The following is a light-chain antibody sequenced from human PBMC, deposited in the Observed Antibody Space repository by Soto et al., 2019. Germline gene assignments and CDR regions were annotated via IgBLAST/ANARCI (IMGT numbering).Light chain of an antibody. Sequence: QSALTQPPSASGTPGQRVTISCSGSSSNIGSNYVYWYQQLPGTAPKLLIYRNNQRPSGVPDRFSGSKPGTSASLAISGLRSEDEADYYCAAWDDSLSANYVFGTGTKVTV. J-gene: IGLJ1*01. CDR2: RNN. CDR1: SSNIGSNY. CDR3: AAWDDSLSANYV. V-gene: IGLV1-47*01.